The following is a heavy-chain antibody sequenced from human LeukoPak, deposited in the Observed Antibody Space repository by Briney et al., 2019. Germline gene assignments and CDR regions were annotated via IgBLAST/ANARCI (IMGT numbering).Heavy chain of an antibody. V-gene: IGHV4-59*08. CDR3: ARHPSGRYYWYFDL. D-gene: IGHD1-26*01. J-gene: IGHJ2*01. Sequence: PSETLSLTCTVSGGSISSYYWSWIRQPPGKGLEWIGYIFYSGSTNYNPSLKGRVTISVDTSKNQFSLKLSSVTAADTAVYYCARHPSGRYYWYFDLWGRGTLVTVSS. CDR1: GGSISSYY. CDR2: IFYSGST.